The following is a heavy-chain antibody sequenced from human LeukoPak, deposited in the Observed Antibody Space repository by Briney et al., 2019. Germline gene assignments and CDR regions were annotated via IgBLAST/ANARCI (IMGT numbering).Heavy chain of an antibody. CDR1: GFTFDDYG. CDR2: IRQDGSEK. CDR3: ARRGHIVVVPAATSYYYYYYYMDV. J-gene: IGHJ6*03. V-gene: IGHV3-7*01. D-gene: IGHD2-2*01. Sequence: GGSLRLSCAASGFTFDDYGMSWVRQAPGKGLEGVANIRQDGSEKYYVDSVKGRFTISRDNAKHSLYLQMNSLRAEDTAVYYCARRGHIVVVPAATSYYYYYYYMDVWGKGTTVTVSS.